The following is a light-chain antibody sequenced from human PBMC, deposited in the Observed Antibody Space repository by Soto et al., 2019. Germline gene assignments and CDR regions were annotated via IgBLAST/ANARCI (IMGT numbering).Light chain of an antibody. Sequence: EIVMTQSPVTLSVSPGERATLSCTASQSVNNNVAWYQQKPGHTPRLLIYSASIGATGTPARFSGSGSWSDFTLTISSLQSEDFAVYYCQQYNKWPLTLGPGTKVDIK. J-gene: IGKJ3*01. CDR1: QSVNNN. CDR3: QQYNKWPLT. CDR2: SAS. V-gene: IGKV3-15*01.